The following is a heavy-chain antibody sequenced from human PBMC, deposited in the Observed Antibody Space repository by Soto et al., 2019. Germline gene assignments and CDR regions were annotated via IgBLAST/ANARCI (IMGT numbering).Heavy chain of an antibody. CDR1: GGSISSYY. V-gene: IGHV4-59*01. Sequence: SETLSLTCTVSGGSISSYYWSCIRQPPGKGLEGIGYSYYSGSTNYNPSLKSRVTISVDTSKNQFSLKLSSVTAADTAVYYCATDDSGDARLEYWGQGTMVTVSS. D-gene: IGHD3-10*01. J-gene: IGHJ4*02. CDR3: ATDDSGDARLEY. CDR2: SYYSGST.